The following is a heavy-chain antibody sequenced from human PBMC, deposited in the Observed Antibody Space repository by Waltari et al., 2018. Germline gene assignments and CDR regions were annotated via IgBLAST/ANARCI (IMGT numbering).Heavy chain of an antibody. D-gene: IGHD5-12*01. CDR1: GGTFSSYT. CDR2: IIPILGIA. J-gene: IGHJ4*02. CDR3: ARETFRGRGDY. V-gene: IGHV1-69*08. Sequence: QVQLVQSGAEVKKPGSSVKVSCKASGGTFSSYTISWVRQAPGQGLEWMGRIIPILGIANDAQKFQGRVTITADKSTSTAYMELSSLRSEDTVVYYCARETFRGRGDYWGQGTLVTVSS.